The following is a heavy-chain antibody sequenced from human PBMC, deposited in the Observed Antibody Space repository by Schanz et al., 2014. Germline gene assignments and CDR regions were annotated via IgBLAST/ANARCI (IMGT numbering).Heavy chain of an antibody. CDR3: ARDVGRPGHFWYFDL. CDR1: GYVFTAYS. J-gene: IGHJ2*01. CDR2: TNPNGGA. Sequence: QGHLVQSGAEVKEPGASVQVSCKASGYVFTAYSMHWVRQAPGQGLEWMGVTNPNGGAEFAQKFQGRISMTRDTSTTTSYMELSSLTSDDTAVYFCARDVGRPGHFWYFDLWGRGTLVTVSS. V-gene: IGHV1-2*02. D-gene: IGHD1-1*01.